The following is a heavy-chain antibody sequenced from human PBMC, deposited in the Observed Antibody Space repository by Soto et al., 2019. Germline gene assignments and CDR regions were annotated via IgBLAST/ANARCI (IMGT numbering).Heavy chain of an antibody. V-gene: IGHV6-1*01. D-gene: IGHD5-12*01. CDR1: GDSVSSNSAA. J-gene: IGHJ6*04. Sequence: PSQSLPLTCAIFGDSVSSNSAAWHWIRQSPSRGLEWLGRTYYRSKWYNDYAVSVKSRITINPDTSNNQFSLQLNSVTPEDTAVYYCAREVRYGSYDNYYYHGTEVSGKRTRFITSS. CDR2: TYYRSKWYN. CDR3: AREVRYGSYDNYYYHGTEV.